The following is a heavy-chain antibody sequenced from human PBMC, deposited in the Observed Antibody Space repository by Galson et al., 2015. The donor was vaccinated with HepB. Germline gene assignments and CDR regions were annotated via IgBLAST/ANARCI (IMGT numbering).Heavy chain of an antibody. Sequence: SLRLSCAASGFTFDDYGMSWVRQAPGKGLEWVSGINWNGGSTGYADSVKGRFTISRDNAKNSLYLQMNSLRAEDTALYYCARDLRSYCSGGSCYSFDYWGQGTLVTVSS. CDR1: GFTFDDYG. CDR2: INWNGGST. CDR3: ARDLRSYCSGGSCYSFDY. D-gene: IGHD2-15*01. V-gene: IGHV3-20*04. J-gene: IGHJ4*02.